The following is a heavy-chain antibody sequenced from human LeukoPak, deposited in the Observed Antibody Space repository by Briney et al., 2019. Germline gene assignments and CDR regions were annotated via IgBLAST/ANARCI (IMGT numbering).Heavy chain of an antibody. J-gene: IGHJ3*02. CDR1: GFTFSSYA. CDR2: MSGSGGST. V-gene: IGHV3-23*01. D-gene: IGHD5-18*01. CDR3: AKPASKQLWLRGDAFDI. Sequence: GGSLRLSCAASGFTFSSYAMSWVRQAPGKGLEWVSAMSGSGGSTNYADSVKGRFTIPRANSKNTLYFQMDRLSAEATAVYYCAKPASKQLWLRGDAFDIWGQGTMVTVSS.